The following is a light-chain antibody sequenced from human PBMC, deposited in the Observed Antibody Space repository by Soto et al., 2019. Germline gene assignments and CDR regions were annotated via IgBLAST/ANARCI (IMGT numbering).Light chain of an antibody. Sequence: QSVLTQPPSASGTPGQTITISCSGGSSNIGINTVSWYEHLPGTAPRLLIYGNNQRPSGVPDRFSGSKSGTSASLAISGLQSGDEAHYYCATWDDSLDVHVFGAGTKLTVL. CDR1: SSNIGINT. J-gene: IGLJ1*01. V-gene: IGLV1-44*01. CDR3: ATWDDSLDVHV. CDR2: GNN.